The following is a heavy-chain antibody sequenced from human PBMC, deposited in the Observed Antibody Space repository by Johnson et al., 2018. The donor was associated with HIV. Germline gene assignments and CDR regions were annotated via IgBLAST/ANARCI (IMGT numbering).Heavy chain of an antibody. V-gene: IGHV3-11*04. Sequence: VQLVESGGGVVQPGGSLRLSCAASGFIFSDYYMSWIRQAPGKGLEWVSYISSSGATIYYADSVKGRFTISRDNGNNSLYLQMHRLRVEDTAVYYCYGYYDAFDIWGQGTMVSVSS. J-gene: IGHJ3*02. CDR1: GFIFSDYY. CDR3: YGYYDAFDI. CDR2: ISSSGATI. D-gene: IGHD3-10*01.